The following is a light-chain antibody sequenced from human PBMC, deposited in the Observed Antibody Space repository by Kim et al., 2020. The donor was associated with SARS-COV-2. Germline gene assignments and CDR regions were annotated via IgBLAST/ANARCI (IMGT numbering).Light chain of an antibody. Sequence: LRQTVRITCQGDSLRSYYASWYQQKPGQAPVLVIYGKNNRPSGIPDRFSGSSSGNTASLTIPGAQAEDEADYYCNSRDSSGNHWVFGGGTQLTVL. V-gene: IGLV3-19*01. CDR2: GKN. CDR3: NSRDSSGNHWV. CDR1: SLRSYY. J-gene: IGLJ3*02.